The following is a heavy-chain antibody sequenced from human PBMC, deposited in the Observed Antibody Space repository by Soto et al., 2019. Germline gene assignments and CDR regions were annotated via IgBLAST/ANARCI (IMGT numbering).Heavy chain of an antibody. Sequence: ASVKVSCKASGYTFTSYDINCVRQATGQGLEWMGWMNPNSGNTGYAQKFQGRVTMTRNTSISTAYMELSSLRSEDTAVYYCARGRGVRDYYYYMDVWGKGTTVTVSS. CDR2: MNPNSGNT. CDR3: ARGRGVRDYYYYMDV. V-gene: IGHV1-8*01. J-gene: IGHJ6*03. D-gene: IGHD3-10*01. CDR1: GYTFTSYD.